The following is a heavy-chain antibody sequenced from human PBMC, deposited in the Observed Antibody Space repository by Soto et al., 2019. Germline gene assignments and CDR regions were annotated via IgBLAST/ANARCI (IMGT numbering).Heavy chain of an antibody. J-gene: IGHJ5*02. CDR3: SRDGLPVDIVVVPTAFDP. D-gene: IGHD2-2*03. Sequence: GGSLRLSCAASGFTFSSYSMNWVRQAPGKGLEWVSSISSSSSYIYYADSVKGRFTISRDNAKNSLYLQMNSLRAEDTAGYYCSRDGLPVDIVVVPTAFDPWGQGTLVTVSS. CDR1: GFTFSSYS. V-gene: IGHV3-21*01. CDR2: ISSSSSYI.